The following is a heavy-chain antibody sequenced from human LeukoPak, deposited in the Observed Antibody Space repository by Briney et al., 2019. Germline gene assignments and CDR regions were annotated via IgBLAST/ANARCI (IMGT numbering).Heavy chain of an antibody. CDR2: ISGSGGST. CDR1: GFTFSSYA. Sequence: HPGGSLRLSCAASGFTFSSYAMSWVRQAPGKGLEWVSAISGSGGSTYYADSVKGRFTISRDNSKNTLYLQMNSLRAEDTAVYYCARDGGFYDSSECYWGQGTLVTVSS. CDR3: ARDGGFYDSSECY. V-gene: IGHV3-23*01. J-gene: IGHJ4*02. D-gene: IGHD3-22*01.